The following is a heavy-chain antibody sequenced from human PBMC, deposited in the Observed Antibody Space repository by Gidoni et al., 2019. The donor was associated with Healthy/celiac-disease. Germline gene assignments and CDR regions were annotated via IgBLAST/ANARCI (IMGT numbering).Heavy chain of an antibody. Sequence: QVQLQASGPGLVKPSETLSPTCTVSGGSISSYYWSWIRQPAGKGLEWIGRIYTSGSTNYHPSLKSRVTMSVDTSKSPYSLKLSSVSAADTAVYYWARDPGIAAATGYYYYYGMDVWGQGTTVTVSS. J-gene: IGHJ6*02. CDR3: ARDPGIAAATGYYYYYGMDV. V-gene: IGHV4-4*07. D-gene: IGHD6-13*01. CDR1: GGSISSYY. CDR2: IYTSGST.